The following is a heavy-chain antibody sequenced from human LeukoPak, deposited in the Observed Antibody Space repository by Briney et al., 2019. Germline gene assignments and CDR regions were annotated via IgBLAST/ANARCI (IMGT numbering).Heavy chain of an antibody. V-gene: IGHV3-33*01. CDR1: GFTFSSYG. Sequence: QAGGSLRLSCAASGFTFSSYGMHWVRQAPGKGLEWVAVIWYDGSNKYYADSVKGRFTISRDNSKNTLYLQMNSLRAEDTAVYYCARAGGSYDAFDCWGQGTLVTVSS. D-gene: IGHD1-26*01. CDR3: ARAGGSYDAFDC. J-gene: IGHJ4*02. CDR2: IWYDGSNK.